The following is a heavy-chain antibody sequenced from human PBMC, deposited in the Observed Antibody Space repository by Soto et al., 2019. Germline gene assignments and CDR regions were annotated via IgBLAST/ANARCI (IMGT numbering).Heavy chain of an antibody. CDR1: GFTVSSYA. D-gene: IGHD3-16*02. Sequence: PWGSLRLGGAASGFTVSSYAMSWVRQAPGKGLEWVSAISGSGGSTYYADSVKGRFTISRDNSKNTLYLQMNSLRAEDTAVYYCAKGASRITFGGVIAKTNEFDYWGRGTLVTVSS. J-gene: IGHJ4*02. V-gene: IGHV3-23*01. CDR3: AKGASRITFGGVIAKTNEFDY. CDR2: ISGSGGST.